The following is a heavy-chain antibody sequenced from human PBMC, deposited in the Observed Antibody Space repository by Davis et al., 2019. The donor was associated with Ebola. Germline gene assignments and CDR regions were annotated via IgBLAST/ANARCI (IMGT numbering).Heavy chain of an antibody. J-gene: IGHJ4*02. D-gene: IGHD6-19*01. CDR3: ARGWSSGDSLGG. CDR2: MNPRSGNT. Sequence: AASVKVSCKASGYTFTSYDINWVRQAPGQGLEWMGWMNPRSGNTGLAQKFQGRITMTRNTSITTAYMELSSLRSEDTAVYYCARGWSSGDSLGGWGQGTLVTVSS. V-gene: IGHV1-8*01. CDR1: GYTFTSYD.